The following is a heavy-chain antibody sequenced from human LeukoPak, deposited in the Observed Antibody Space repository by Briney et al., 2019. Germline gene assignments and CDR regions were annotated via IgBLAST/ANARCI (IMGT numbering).Heavy chain of an antibody. CDR1: GGSISSYY. Sequence: SETLSLTCTVSGGSISSYYWSWIRQPPGKGLEWIGYSYYSGSTNYNPSLKSRVTISVDTSKNQFSLKLSSVTAADTAVYYCARQGTAMVTNFDYWGQGTLVTVSS. V-gene: IGHV4-59*08. CDR3: ARQGTAMVTNFDY. D-gene: IGHD5-18*01. J-gene: IGHJ4*02. CDR2: SYYSGST.